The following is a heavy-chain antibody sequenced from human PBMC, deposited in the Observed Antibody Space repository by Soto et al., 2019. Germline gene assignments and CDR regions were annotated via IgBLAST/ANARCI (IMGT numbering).Heavy chain of an antibody. D-gene: IGHD3-16*01. Sequence: EVQLVETGGGLIQPGGSLRLSCAVSGFTVSSNYMSWVRQAPGKGLEWVSVIYSSGNTYYADSVKARFNVSRDNSKNTVYLQMNSLRAEDTAMYYCARVSSPFGYWGQGTLVTVSS. CDR2: IYSSGNT. CDR3: ARVSSPFGY. J-gene: IGHJ1*01. CDR1: GFTVSSNY. V-gene: IGHV3-53*02.